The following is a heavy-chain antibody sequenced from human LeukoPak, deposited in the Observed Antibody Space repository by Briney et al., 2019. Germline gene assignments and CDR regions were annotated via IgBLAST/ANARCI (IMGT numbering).Heavy chain of an antibody. CDR3: ARDPAKFWSGHDY. V-gene: IGHV3-23*01. Sequence: GGSLRLSCAASGFTFSTYAMTWVRQAPGKGLEWVSAISGGGRYTYYADSVKGRFTISRDNSKNTLFLQMNSLRVEDTAVYYCARDPAKFWSGHDYWGQGTLVTVSS. D-gene: IGHD3-3*01. CDR1: GFTFSTYA. J-gene: IGHJ4*02. CDR2: ISGGGRYT.